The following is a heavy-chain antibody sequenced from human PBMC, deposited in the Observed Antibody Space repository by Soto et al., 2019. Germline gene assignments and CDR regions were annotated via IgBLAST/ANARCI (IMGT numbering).Heavy chain of an antibody. Sequence: QVQLVQSGAEVKKPGSSVKVSCKASGGTFSSYAISWVRQAPGQGLEWMGGIIPIFGTANYAQKFKGRVTITADESTSTAYMELSSLRSEDTAVYYCVRAPITYSSGWYFKDPYGMDVWGQGTTVTVSS. D-gene: IGHD6-19*01. V-gene: IGHV1-69*01. CDR1: GGTFSSYA. CDR2: IIPIFGTA. CDR3: VRAPITYSSGWYFKDPYGMDV. J-gene: IGHJ6*02.